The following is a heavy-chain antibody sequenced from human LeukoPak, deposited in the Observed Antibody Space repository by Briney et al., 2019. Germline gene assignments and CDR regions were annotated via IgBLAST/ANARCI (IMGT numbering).Heavy chain of an antibody. Sequence: SETLSLTCAVSGGSISSNNWWSWVRQPPGKGLEWIGDIYYSGSTNYNSSLKSRVTISVDKSKNHFSLRLSSVTAADTAVYYCARGVTGIAMYFGYWGQGTLVTVSS. D-gene: IGHD6-13*01. CDR1: GGSISSNNW. J-gene: IGHJ4*02. CDR3: ARGVTGIAMYFGY. V-gene: IGHV4-4*02. CDR2: IYYSGST.